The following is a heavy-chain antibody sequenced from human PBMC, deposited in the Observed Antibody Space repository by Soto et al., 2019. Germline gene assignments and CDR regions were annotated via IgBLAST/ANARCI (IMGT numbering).Heavy chain of an antibody. CDR3: ARDFAYFDS. CDR2: VYHTGRT. V-gene: IGHV4-61*01. Sequence: QVQLQESGPGLVKPSETLSLTCTVSGGSFKSGSYSWSWIRQPPGKGLEWIGSVYHTGRTSYNPSHKSRVSISMDTAKNQFSLNLDSVTAADTAVYFCARDFAYFDSWGQGTLVTVSS. D-gene: IGHD3-3*01. J-gene: IGHJ4*02. CDR1: GGSFKSGSYS.